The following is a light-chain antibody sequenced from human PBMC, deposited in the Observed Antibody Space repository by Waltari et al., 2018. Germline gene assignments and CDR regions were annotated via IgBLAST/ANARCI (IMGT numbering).Light chain of an antibody. CDR3: CSYAGSNSWV. CDR2: EGS. CDR1: SSDVGCYNL. J-gene: IGLJ3*02. Sequence: QSALTQTASVSGSPGQSITISCTGTSSDVGCYNLVSWYQQHPGKVPKFMIYEGSERPSGGSNRFSGTKSGNTANLTLSGLQAEDEAYYYCCSYAGSNSWVFGGGTKLTVV. V-gene: IGLV2-23*01.